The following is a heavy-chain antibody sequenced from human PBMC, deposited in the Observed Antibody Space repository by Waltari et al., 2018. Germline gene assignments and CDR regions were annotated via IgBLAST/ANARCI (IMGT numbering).Heavy chain of an antibody. Sequence: QLQLQESGPGLVKPSETLSLTCTATGDSMNTNSWWSWVRQSPDKGLEWIGQVLRNGRSNYNPSLEGRVIISLDTSNNRVALELTSATAVDTAVYYCARDRGTGLYLDSWGPGTLVTVS. D-gene: IGHD1-1*01. CDR2: VLRNGRS. CDR3: ARDRGTGLYLDS. J-gene: IGHJ4*02. CDR1: GDSMNTNSW. V-gene: IGHV4-4*02.